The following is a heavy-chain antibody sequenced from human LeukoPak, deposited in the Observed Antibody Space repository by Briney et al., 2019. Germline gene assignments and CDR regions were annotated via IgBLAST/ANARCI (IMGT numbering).Heavy chain of an antibody. CDR2: IYPADSDT. J-gene: IGHJ5*02. CDR3: ARTTNTSPASWFDP. Sequence: GESLKISCKRSGYSFTSYWIAWVRQLPGKGLEWMGIIYPADSDTRYSPSFQGRVTISADKSISAAYLQWSDLKASDTAIYYCARTTNTSPASWFDPWGQGTLVTVSS. V-gene: IGHV5-51*01. D-gene: IGHD2-2*01. CDR1: GYSFTSYW.